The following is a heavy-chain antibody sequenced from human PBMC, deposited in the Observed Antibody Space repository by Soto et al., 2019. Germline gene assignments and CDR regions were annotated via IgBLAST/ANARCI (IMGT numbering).Heavy chain of an antibody. D-gene: IGHD3-3*01. V-gene: IGHV1-2*04. CDR2: VNPNSGVT. J-gene: IGHJ4*02. Sequence: ASVKFSCKASGYTFTGYYMHWVRQAPGQGLEWMGWVNPNSGVTNYAQKFQGWVTMTRDTSISTAYMELSRLRSDDTAVYYCERGATIFGVVIIEYWAQGTLVTVSS. CDR3: ERGATIFGVVIIEY. CDR1: GYTFTGYY.